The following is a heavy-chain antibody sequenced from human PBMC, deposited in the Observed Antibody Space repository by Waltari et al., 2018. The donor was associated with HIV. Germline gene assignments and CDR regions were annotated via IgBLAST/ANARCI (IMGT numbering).Heavy chain of an antibody. CDR1: GDSVSSNSPA. D-gene: IGHD6-13*01. CDR2: TYYRSKWYN. CDR3: ARTPYSSSWFLIDY. J-gene: IGHJ4*02. V-gene: IGHV6-1*01. Sequence: QVQLQQSGPGLVKPSQTLSLTCAISGDSVSSNSPAWNWIRHSPSRGLEWLGRTYYRSKWYNDYAVSVKRRITINPDTSKNQFSLQLNSVTPEDTAVYYCARTPYSSSWFLIDYWGQGTLVTVSS.